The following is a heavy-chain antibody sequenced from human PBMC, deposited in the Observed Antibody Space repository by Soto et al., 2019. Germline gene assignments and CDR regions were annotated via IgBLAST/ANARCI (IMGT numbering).Heavy chain of an antibody. CDR1: GGSISSSNYY. V-gene: IGHV4-39*01. CDR2: IYYSGST. Sequence: PSETLSLTCTVSGGSISSSNYYWGWIRQPPGKGLEWIGSIYYSGSTYYNPSLKSRVTISVDTSKNQFSLKVISVTAADTAVYYCARPPTASLDAFDIWGQGTMVTVSS. CDR3: ARPPTASLDAFDI. J-gene: IGHJ3*02.